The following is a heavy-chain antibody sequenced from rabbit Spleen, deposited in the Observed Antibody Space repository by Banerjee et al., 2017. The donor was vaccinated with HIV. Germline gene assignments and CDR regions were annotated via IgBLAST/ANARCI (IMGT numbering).Heavy chain of an antibody. D-gene: IGHD1-1*01. CDR2: INTYTDKG. V-gene: IGHV1S45*01. CDR3: ARDTSSSFSSYGMDL. J-gene: IGHJ6*01. Sequence: QQQLEESGGGLVKPEGSLTLTCKASGFSFSDRDVMCWVRQAPGKGLEWIACINTYTDKGVYATWAKGRFTISKTSSTTVTLQMTSLAAADTATYFCARDTSSSFSSYGMDLWGQGTLVTVS. CDR1: GFSFSDRDV.